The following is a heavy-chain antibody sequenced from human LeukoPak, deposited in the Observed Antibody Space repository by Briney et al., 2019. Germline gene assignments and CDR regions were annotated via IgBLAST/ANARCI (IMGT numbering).Heavy chain of an antibody. V-gene: IGHV1-2*02. J-gene: IGHJ6*03. D-gene: IGHD4-23*01. CDR3: ARDMTTVVYYYYMDV. CDR1: GYTFTGYY. Sequence: ASVKVSCKASGYTFTGYYMHWVRQAPGQGLEWMGWINPNSGGTNYVQKFQGRVTMTRDTSISTAYMELSRLRSDDTAVYYCARDMTTVVYYYYMDVWGKGTTVTVSS. CDR2: INPNSGGT.